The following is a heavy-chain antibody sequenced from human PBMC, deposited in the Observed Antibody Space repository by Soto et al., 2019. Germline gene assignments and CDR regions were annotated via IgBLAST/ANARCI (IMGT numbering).Heavy chain of an antibody. J-gene: IGHJ6*02. CDR1: GFTFSNAW. D-gene: IGHD2-8*02. CDR3: TTGTGGASDYYYYYGMDV. CDR2: IKSKTDGGTT. Sequence: GGSLRLSCAASGFTFSNAWMSWVRQAPGKGLEWVGRIKSKTDGGTTDYAAPVKGRFTISRDDSKNTLYLQMNSLKTEDTAVYYCTTGTGGASDYYYYYGMDVWGQGTTVTVSS. V-gene: IGHV3-15*07.